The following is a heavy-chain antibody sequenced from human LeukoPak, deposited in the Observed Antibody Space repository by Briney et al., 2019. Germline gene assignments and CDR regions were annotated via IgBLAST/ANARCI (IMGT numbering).Heavy chain of an antibody. V-gene: IGHV3-64*01. CDR1: GFTFSSYA. CDR3: ARVVGATYFDY. J-gene: IGHJ4*02. D-gene: IGHD1-26*01. Sequence: GGSPRLSCAASGFTFSSYAMHWLRQAPGKGLEYVSGSSSNGGSTYYANSVKGRFTISRDNSKNTLYLQMGSLRPEDMAVYYCARVVGATYFDYWGQGTLVTVSS. CDR2: SSSNGGST.